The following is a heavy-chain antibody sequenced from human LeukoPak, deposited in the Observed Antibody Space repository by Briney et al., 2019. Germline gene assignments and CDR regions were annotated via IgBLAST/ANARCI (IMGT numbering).Heavy chain of an antibody. V-gene: IGHV3-21*01. J-gene: IGHJ4*02. D-gene: IGHD3-10*01. CDR2: ISSSSSYI. CDR3: ARDDGSGGDY. Sequence: PGGSLRLSCAASGFTFSSYSMNWVRQAPGKGLEWVSSISSSSSYIYYADSVKGRFTISRDNAKNSLYLQMNSLRAEGTAVYYCARDDGSGGDYWGQGTLVTVSS. CDR1: GFTFSSYS.